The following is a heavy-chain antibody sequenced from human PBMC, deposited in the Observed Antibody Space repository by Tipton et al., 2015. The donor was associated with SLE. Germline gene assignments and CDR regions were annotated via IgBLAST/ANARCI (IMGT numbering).Heavy chain of an antibody. J-gene: IGHJ4*02. D-gene: IGHD2-21*02. CDR1: GFTFSSYE. CDR2: ISSSGSTI. V-gene: IGHV3-48*03. CDR3: ARDERGDLGGYFSY. Sequence: SLRLSCAASGFTFSSYEMNWVRQAPGKGLEWVSYISSSGSTIYYADSVKGRFTISRDNAKNSLYLQMNSLRAEDTAVYYCARDERGDLGGYFSYWGRGSLVAVSS.